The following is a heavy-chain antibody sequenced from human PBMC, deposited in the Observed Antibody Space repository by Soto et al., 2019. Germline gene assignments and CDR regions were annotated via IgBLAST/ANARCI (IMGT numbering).Heavy chain of an antibody. V-gene: IGHV4-59*01. D-gene: IGHD2-21*02. CDR2: LYNTGST. CDR3: ASDLWGYCGTDCYQLDD. CDR1: GGSISRYY. Sequence: QVRLQESGPGLVKPSETLSLTCTVSGGSISRYYWIWIRQTPGKGLGWIGYLYNTGSTIYNPSLASRVTIVADTTNCQFSVKVNDVTAAYAAVYYCASDLWGYCGTDCYQLDDWGPGTTVTVSS. J-gene: IGHJ6*02.